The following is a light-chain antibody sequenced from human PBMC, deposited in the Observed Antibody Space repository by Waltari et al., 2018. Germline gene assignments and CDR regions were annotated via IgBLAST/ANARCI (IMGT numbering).Light chain of an antibody. V-gene: IGKV3-11*01. Sequence: EIVLTQSPATLSLSPGERAALSCRASQSVSSYLACYQQKPGQPPRLLIYDAFNRATGIPARFSGSGSGTDFTRTITSLEPEDSAVYYCQHRSSWPLTFGGGTKVEI. CDR1: QSVSSY. CDR3: QHRSSWPLT. J-gene: IGKJ4*02. CDR2: DAF.